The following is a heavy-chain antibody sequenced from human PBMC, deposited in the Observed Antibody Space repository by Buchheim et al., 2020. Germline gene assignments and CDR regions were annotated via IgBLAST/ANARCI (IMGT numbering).Heavy chain of an antibody. J-gene: IGHJ6*02. D-gene: IGHD3-10*01. CDR2: IYYSGST. Sequence: QVQLQESGPGLVKPSQTLSLTCTVSGGSISSGGYYWSWIRQHPGKGLEWIGYIYYSGSTYYNPSLKSRVTISVDTSKNQFSLKLSSVTAADTAVYYCAREKYYYGSGSYSRYYYGMDVWGQGTT. CDR1: GGSISSGGYY. V-gene: IGHV4-31*03. CDR3: AREKYYYGSGSYSRYYYGMDV.